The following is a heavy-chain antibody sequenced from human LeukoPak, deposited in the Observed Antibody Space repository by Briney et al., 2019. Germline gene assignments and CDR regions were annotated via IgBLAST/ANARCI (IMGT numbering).Heavy chain of an antibody. D-gene: IGHD4-23*01. V-gene: IGHV3-30-3*01. CDR3: ARDGLRWQRGYYFDY. CDR2: ISYDGSNK. J-gene: IGHJ4*02. CDR1: GFTFSSYA. Sequence: GGSLRLSCAASGFTFSSYAMHWVRQAPGKGLEWVAVISYDGSNKYYADSVKGRFTISRDNSRNTLYLQMNSLRAEDTAVYYCARDGLRWQRGYYFDYWGQGTLVTVSS.